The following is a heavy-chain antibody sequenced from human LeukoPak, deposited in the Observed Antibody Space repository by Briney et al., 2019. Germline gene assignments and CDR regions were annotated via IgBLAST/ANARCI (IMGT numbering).Heavy chain of an antibody. D-gene: IGHD3-9*01. CDR3: ARGATRYYDILTGYSPYYYYGMDV. J-gene: IGHJ6*02. Sequence: SQTLSLTCTVSGGSISSGDYYWSWIRQPPGKGLEWIGYIYYSGSTYYNSSLKSRVTISVDTSKNQFSLKLSSVTAADTAVYYCARGATRYYDILTGYSPYYYYGMDVWGQGTTVTVSS. CDR1: GGSISSGDYY. V-gene: IGHV4-30-4*01. CDR2: IYYSGST.